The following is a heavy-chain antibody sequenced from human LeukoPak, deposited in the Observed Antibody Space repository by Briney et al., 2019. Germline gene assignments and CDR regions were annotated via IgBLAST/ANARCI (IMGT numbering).Heavy chain of an antibody. D-gene: IGHD3-10*01. CDR2: ISGSGGET. J-gene: IGHJ5*02. CDR3: ASHYGSGSNNWLGP. Sequence: GGSLRLSGAASGVTYGMSWVRQAPGKGLAWISAISGSGGETYYADSVKGRFTISRDNSKNTLYLQMNSLRAEDSAIYYCASHYGSGSNNWLGPWGQGTLVTVSS. V-gene: IGHV3-23*01. CDR1: GVTYG.